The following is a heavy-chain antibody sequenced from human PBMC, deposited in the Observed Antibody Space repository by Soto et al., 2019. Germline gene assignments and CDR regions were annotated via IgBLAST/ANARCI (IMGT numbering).Heavy chain of an antibody. CDR2: ISSTSNPI. Sequence: EVQLVESGGGLVKPGGSLRLSCVASGFTFRSYSMNWVRQAPGKGLEWVSSISSTSNPIFYADSLKGRFNISRDNAKKSLYLQMNSLSAEDTAVHYCVRGGRGYTSDDVVDIWGQGTMVTVSS. CDR3: VRGGRGYTSDDVVDI. V-gene: IGHV3-21*01. CDR1: GFTFRSYS. D-gene: IGHD2-2*02. J-gene: IGHJ3*02.